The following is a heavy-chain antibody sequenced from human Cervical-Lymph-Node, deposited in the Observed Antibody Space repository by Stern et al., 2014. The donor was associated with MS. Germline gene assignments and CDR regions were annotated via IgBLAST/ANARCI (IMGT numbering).Heavy chain of an antibody. CDR3: ARDYGDYAFDY. V-gene: IGHV5-51*01. Sequence: EEQLVQSGAEVKKPGESLKISCKGSGYSFTANWIAWVRQMPGKGLEWMGIVYPGNSDTRYGPSFQGQVTISADKSISTAYLQWSSLKASDTAMYYCARDYGDYAFDYWGQGTLVTVSS. CDR2: VYPGNSDT. CDR1: GYSFTANW. J-gene: IGHJ4*02. D-gene: IGHD4-17*01.